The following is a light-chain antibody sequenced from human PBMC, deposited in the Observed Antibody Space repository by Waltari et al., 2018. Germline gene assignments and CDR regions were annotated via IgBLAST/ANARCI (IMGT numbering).Light chain of an antibody. J-gene: IGKJ1*01. CDR2: QAS. CDR1: QSVSMY. CDR3: QKYESLPAT. Sequence: ELVLTQSPGTLALSTGEIATLSCRPSQSVSMYLAWYQQKPGQAPRLLLVQASRRATGIPDRFSCRGAGTDFTLTISILEPEDFAMYYCQKYESLPATFGQGTKVEIK. V-gene: IGKV3-20*01.